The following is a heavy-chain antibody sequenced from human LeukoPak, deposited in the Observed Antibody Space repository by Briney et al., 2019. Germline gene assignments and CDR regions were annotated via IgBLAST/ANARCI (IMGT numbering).Heavy chain of an antibody. CDR2: ISSSGSTI. CDR3: ARASGGYCSGGSCYVH. J-gene: IGHJ4*02. D-gene: IGHD2-15*01. Sequence: PSETLSLTCAVYGGSFSGYYWSWIRQPPGKGLEWVSYISSSGSTIYYADSVKGRFTISRDNAKNSLYLQMNSLRAEDTAVYYCARASGGYCSGGSCYVHWGQGTLVTVSS. CDR1: GGSFSGYY. V-gene: IGHV3-11*04.